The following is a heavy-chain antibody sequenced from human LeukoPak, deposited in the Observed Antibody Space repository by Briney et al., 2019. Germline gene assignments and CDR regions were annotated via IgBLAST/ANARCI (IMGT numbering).Heavy chain of an antibody. J-gene: IGHJ4*02. Sequence: GGSLRLSCAVSGFTFSSYSMNWVRPAPGKGLEWVSSISSSSSYRYYADSVKGRFTISRDNAKNSLYLQMNSLRAEDTAVYYCASGITMVRGPTHFDYWGQGTLVTVSS. V-gene: IGHV3-21*01. CDR3: ASGITMVRGPTHFDY. D-gene: IGHD3-10*01. CDR1: GFTFSSYS. CDR2: ISSSSSYR.